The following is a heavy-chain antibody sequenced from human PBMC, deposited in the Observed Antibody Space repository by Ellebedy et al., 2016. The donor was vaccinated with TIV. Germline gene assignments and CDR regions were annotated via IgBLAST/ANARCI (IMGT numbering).Heavy chain of an antibody. V-gene: IGHV3-53*01. CDR2: IYSGDST. Sequence: GGSLRLXXAASGFSVSNNYMSWVRQAPGKGLEWVSVIYSGDSTYYSDSVKVRFTISRDNSKDTLYLQMNSLRAEDTAVYYCARDGIGGYLSSFDYWGQGTLVAVSS. CDR1: GFSVSNNY. CDR3: ARDGIGGYLSSFDY. D-gene: IGHD3-16*01. J-gene: IGHJ4*02.